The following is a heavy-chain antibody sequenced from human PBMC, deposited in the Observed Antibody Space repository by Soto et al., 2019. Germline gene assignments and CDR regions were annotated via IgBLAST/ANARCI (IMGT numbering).Heavy chain of an antibody. J-gene: IGHJ5*02. CDR3: ARDVGANYDHNWFDP. V-gene: IGHV4-4*02. CDR1: GGSIISSNC. D-gene: IGHD3-3*01. Sequence: SETLSLTCAVSGGSIISSNCLILFRHPPGKGLEWIGEIYHSGSTNYNPSLKSRVTISVDKSKNQFSLKLSSVTAADTAVYYCARDVGANYDHNWFDPWGQGTLVTVSS. CDR2: IYHSGST.